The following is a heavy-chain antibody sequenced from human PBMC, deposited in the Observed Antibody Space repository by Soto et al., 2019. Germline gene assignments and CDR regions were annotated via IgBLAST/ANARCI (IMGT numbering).Heavy chain of an antibody. D-gene: IGHD5-18*01. Sequence: GEALRISWKGSGCSFTSYWIGWVRQMPGKGLEWMGIIYPGDSDTRYSPSFQGQVTISADKSISTAYLQWSSLKASDTAMDYCARAMVFPSAFDIWGQGTMVTVSS. V-gene: IGHV5-51*01. CDR3: ARAMVFPSAFDI. CDR1: GCSFTSYW. CDR2: IYPGDSDT. J-gene: IGHJ3*02.